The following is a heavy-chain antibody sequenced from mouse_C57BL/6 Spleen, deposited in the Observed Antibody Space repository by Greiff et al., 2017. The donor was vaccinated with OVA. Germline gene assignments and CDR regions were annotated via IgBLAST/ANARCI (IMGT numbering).Heavy chain of an antibody. Sequence: EVQLVESGGGLVKPGGSLKLSCAASGFTFSDYGMHWVRQAPEKGLEWVAYISSGSSTIYYADTVKGRFTNSRDNAKNTLFLQMTSLRSEDTAMYYCARDVQRGFAYWGQGTLVTVSA. CDR1: GFTFSDYG. CDR2: ISSGSSTI. V-gene: IGHV5-17*01. CDR3: ARDVQRGFAY. J-gene: IGHJ3*01.